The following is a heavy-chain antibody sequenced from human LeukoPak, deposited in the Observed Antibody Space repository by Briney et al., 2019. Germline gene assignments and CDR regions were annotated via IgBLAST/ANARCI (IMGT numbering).Heavy chain of an antibody. V-gene: IGHV4-30-4*01. CDR3: ARGPPTPYCSSTSCYSDY. D-gene: IGHD2-2*02. CDR1: GGSISSGDYY. Sequence: PSQTLSLTCTVSGGSISSGDYYWSWIRQPPGEGLEWIGYIYYSGSTYYNPSLKSRVVISIDRSKNQFSLNLSSVTAADTAVYYCARGPPTPYCSSTSCYSDYWGQGTLVTVSS. CDR2: IYYSGST. J-gene: IGHJ4*02.